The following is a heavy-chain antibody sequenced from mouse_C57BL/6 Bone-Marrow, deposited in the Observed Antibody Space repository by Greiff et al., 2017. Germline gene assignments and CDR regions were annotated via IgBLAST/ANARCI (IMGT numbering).Heavy chain of an antibody. CDR2: IYPRSGNS. V-gene: IGHV1-81*01. CDR1: GYTFPSYG. J-gene: IGHJ2*01. Sequence: QVQLQQSGAELARPGASVTLSCKASGYTFPSYGISWVKQRTGQGLEWIGEIYPRSGNSYYNEKFKGKATLTADKSSSTAYMELRSLTSEDSAVYFCAKLGWLPYFYWGQGTTLTVSS. CDR3: AKLGWLPYFY. D-gene: IGHD2-3*01.